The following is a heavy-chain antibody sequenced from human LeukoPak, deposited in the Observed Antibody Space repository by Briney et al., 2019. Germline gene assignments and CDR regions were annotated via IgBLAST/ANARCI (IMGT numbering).Heavy chain of an antibody. J-gene: IGHJ6*02. CDR1: GFTFSSYW. CDR3: ARGGGLDI. D-gene: IGHD3-16*01. CDR2: INHNGNVN. Sequence: GGSLRLSCAASGFTFSSYWMNWARQAPGKGLEWVASINHNGNVNYYVDSVKGRFTISRDDAKNSLYLQMSNLRAEDTAVYFCARGGGLDIWGQGATVTVSS. V-gene: IGHV3-7*03.